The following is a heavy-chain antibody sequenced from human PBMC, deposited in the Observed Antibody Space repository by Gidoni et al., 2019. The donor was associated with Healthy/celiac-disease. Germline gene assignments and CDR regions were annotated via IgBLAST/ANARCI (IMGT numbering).Heavy chain of an antibody. CDR2: IIPIFGTA. D-gene: IGHD4-17*01. J-gene: IGHJ4*02. Sequence: QVQLVQSGAEVKKPGYSEKGYCKAAGGTFSIYAISWVRQAPGPVLEWMGGIIPIFGTANYAQKFQGRVTITADESTRTAYMELSSLRSEDTAVYYCARSSATVVTFDYWGQGTLVTVSS. V-gene: IGHV1-69*01. CDR1: GGTFSIYA. CDR3: ARSSATVVTFDY.